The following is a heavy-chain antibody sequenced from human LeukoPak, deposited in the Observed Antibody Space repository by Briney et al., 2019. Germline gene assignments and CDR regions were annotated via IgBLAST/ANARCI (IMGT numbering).Heavy chain of an antibody. CDR2: IYTSGST. V-gene: IGHV4-4*07. D-gene: IGHD3-22*01. CDR3: ARADRSYYYDSSGYKAFDI. CDR1: GGSISSYY. J-gene: IGHJ3*02. Sequence: SETLSLTCTVSGGSISSYYWSWIRQPAGKGLEWIGRIYTSGSTNYNPSLKSRVTMSVDTSKNQFSLKLSSVTAADTAVYYCARADRSYYYDSSGYKAFDIWGQGTMVTVSS.